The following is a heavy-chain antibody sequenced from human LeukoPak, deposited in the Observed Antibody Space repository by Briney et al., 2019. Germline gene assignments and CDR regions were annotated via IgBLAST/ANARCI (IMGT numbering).Heavy chain of an antibody. D-gene: IGHD4-17*01. J-gene: IGHJ2*01. CDR2: TYYRSKWYN. V-gene: IGHV6-1*01. CDR3: ARDSPLPTVPTFPYWYFDL. Sequence: SQALSLTCAIYGDSVSSNSAAWNWIRQSPSRGLEWLGRTYYRSKWYNDYAVSVKSRITINPDTSKNQFSLQLNSVTPEDTAVYYCARDSPLPTVPTFPYWYFDLWGRGTLVTVSS. CDR1: GDSVSSNSAA.